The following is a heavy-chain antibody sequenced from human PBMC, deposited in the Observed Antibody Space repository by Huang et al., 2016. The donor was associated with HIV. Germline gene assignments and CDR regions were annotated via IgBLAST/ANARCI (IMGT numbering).Heavy chain of an antibody. CDR2: IYLGDSDT. Sequence: EVQLVQSGAEVKKPGESLKISCKGSGYRFRSNWIGWVRQMPGKGLEWMGIIYLGDSDTRYSPSFKGQVTISADKSINTAYLQWSSLKASDTAMYYCARLIGSPSFYYGLDVWGQGTTVTVSS. D-gene: IGHD3-10*01. V-gene: IGHV5-51*01. CDR1: GYRFRSNW. J-gene: IGHJ6*02. CDR3: ARLIGSPSFYYGLDV.